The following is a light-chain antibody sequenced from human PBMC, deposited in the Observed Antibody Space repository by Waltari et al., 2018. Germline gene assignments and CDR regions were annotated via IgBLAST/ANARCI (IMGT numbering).Light chain of an antibody. V-gene: IGLV2-14*03. CDR2: DVS. CDR3: GSYTGSDAWV. J-gene: IGLJ3*02. CDR1: SNDIGGYDH. Sequence: QSALTQPASVSGSPGQSIIISCTGTSNDIGGYDHVPCYQQHPGKAPKLIIYDVSDRPSGVSNRFSGSRSANTASLAISGLLAEDEADYYCGSYTGSDAWVFGGGTKVTVL.